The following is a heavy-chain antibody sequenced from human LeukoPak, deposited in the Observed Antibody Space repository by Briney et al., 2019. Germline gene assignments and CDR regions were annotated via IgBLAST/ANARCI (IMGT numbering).Heavy chain of an antibody. D-gene: IGHD2-8*01. CDR2: FDPEDGET. V-gene: IGHV1-24*01. CDR1: GDTLTELS. CDR3: ATANVIVLMVYAQSYAFDI. J-gene: IGHJ3*02. Sequence: ASVKVSCKVSGDTLTELSMHWVRQAPGKGLEWMGGFDPEDGETIYAQKFQGRVTMTEDTSTDTAYMELSSLRSEDTAVYYCATANVIVLMVYAQSYAFDIWGQGTMVTVSS.